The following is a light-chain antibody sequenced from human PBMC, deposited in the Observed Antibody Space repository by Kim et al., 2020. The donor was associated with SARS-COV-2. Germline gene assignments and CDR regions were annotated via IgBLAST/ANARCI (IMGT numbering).Light chain of an antibody. J-gene: IGKJ5*01. CDR2: GAS. CDR1: QSVSSN. Sequence: EIVMTQSPATLSVSPGERATLSCRASQSVSSNLAWYQQKPGQAPRLLFYGASTRANGIPARFSGSGSGTESTLTISSLQSEDFAVYYCQQYNNWITFGQGTRLEIK. CDR3: QQYNNWIT. V-gene: IGKV3-15*01.